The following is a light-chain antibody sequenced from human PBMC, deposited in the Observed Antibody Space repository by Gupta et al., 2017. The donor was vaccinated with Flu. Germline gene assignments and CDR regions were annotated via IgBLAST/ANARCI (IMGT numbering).Light chain of an antibody. Sequence: DIQMTQSPSSLSASIGDRVTITCRASQNIVNYLNWYQQKPGKVPKLLIYAASSMESGVPLTFSGSGSGTDFTLTISSLQPEDFVTYYCQQTDSSPPTFGQGTTVEIK. CDR3: QQTDSSPPT. CDR2: AAS. J-gene: IGKJ1*01. CDR1: QNIVNY. V-gene: IGKV1-39*01.